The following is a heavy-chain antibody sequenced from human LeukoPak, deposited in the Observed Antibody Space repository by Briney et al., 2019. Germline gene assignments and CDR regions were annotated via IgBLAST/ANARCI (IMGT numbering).Heavy chain of an antibody. V-gene: IGHV4-34*01. CDR3: AGRPSDYGDYFGMDV. Sequence: SETLSLTCAVYGGSFSGYYWSWIRQPPGKGLEWIGEINHSGSTNYNPSLKSRVTISVDTSKNQFSLKLSSVTAADTAVYYCAGRPSDYGDYFGMDVWGQGTTVTVSS. J-gene: IGHJ6*02. D-gene: IGHD4-17*01. CDR1: GGSFSGYY. CDR2: INHSGST.